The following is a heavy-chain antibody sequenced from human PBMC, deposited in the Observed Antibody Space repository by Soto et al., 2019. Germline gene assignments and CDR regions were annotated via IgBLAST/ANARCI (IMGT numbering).Heavy chain of an antibody. J-gene: IGHJ6*02. CDR3: ARVTPEGYSYRLSSGYYYYGMDV. V-gene: IGHV1-69*01. Sequence: QVQLVQSGAEVKKPGSSVKVSCKASGGTFSSYAISWVRQAPGQGLEWMGGIIPIFGTANYAQKFQGRVTITADESTSTAYMELSSLRSEDTAVYYCARVTPEGYSYRLSSGYYYYGMDVWGQGTTVTVSS. CDR1: GGTFSSYA. CDR2: IIPIFGTA. D-gene: IGHD5-18*01.